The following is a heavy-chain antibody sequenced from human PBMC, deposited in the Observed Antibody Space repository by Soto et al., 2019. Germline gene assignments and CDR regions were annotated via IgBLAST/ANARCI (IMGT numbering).Heavy chain of an antibody. CDR3: AKGGNYGDFDY. CDR1: VFTFSIYA. V-gene: IGHV3-23*01. CDR2: ISGSGGST. Sequence: WGSLLLSCASSVFTFSIYAMSWVRQAPGKGLEWVSAISGSGGSTYYADSVKGRFTISRDNSKNTLYLQMNSLRAEDTAVYYCAKGGNYGDFDYWGQGTMVTVSS. D-gene: IGHD4-17*01. J-gene: IGHJ4*02.